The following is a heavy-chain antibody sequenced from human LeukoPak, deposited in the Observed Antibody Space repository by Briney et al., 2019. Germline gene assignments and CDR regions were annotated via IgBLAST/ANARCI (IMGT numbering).Heavy chain of an antibody. CDR1: GFTFSSYW. Sequence: PGGSLRLSCAASGFTFSSYWMSWVRQAPGKGLEWIGYIYYSGSTNYNPSLKSRVTISVDTSNNKFSLKLTSLTAADTAVYYCVRHLSAGRPAFDIWGQGTMVTVSS. CDR2: IYYSGST. D-gene: IGHD2-15*01. CDR3: VRHLSAGRPAFDI. V-gene: IGHV4-59*08. J-gene: IGHJ3*02.